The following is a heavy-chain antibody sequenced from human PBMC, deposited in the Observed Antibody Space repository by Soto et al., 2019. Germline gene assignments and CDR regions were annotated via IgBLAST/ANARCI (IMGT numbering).Heavy chain of an antibody. J-gene: IGHJ4*02. D-gene: IGHD2-15*01. CDR2: MYYTGDT. CDR3: ASGLGYCSGGSCYSVDY. Sequence: SETLSLTCTVSGGSISGGGHYWGWIRQPPGKGLEWIGFMYYTGDTYYNPSLKSRLSISVDTSMNQFSLELTSVTAADTAVYYCASGLGYCSGGSCYSVDYWAQGTMVTVSS. CDR1: GGSISGGGHY. V-gene: IGHV4-31*03.